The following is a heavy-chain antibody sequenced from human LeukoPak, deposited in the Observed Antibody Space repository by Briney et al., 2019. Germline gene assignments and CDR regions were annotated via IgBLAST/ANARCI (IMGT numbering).Heavy chain of an antibody. CDR2: IKSKTDGGTT. D-gene: IGHD3-3*01. CDR3: TTVVLTYYDFWSGYYRYYFDY. V-gene: IGHV3-15*01. J-gene: IGHJ4*02. Sequence: GGSLRLSCAASGFTFSSYAMSWVRQAPGKGLEWVGRIKSKTDGGTTDYAAPVKGRFTISRDDSKNTLYLQMNSLKTEDTAVYYCTTVVLTYYDFWSGYYRYYFDYWGQGTLVTVSS. CDR1: GFTFSSYA.